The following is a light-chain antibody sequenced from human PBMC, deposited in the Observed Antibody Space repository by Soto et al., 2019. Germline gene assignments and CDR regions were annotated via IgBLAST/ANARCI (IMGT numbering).Light chain of an antibody. CDR3: NSYTTTSALV. CDR2: EVS. V-gene: IGLV2-14*01. CDR1: SADIGSHDY. J-gene: IGLJ1*01. Sequence: QSALTQPASVSGSPGQSITISCTGSSADIGSHDYVSWYQQHPGKVPKLIIYEVSKRPSGASDRLSGSKSGNAAYLSISGLQPEDEADYYCNSYTTTSALVFGTGTKGTVL.